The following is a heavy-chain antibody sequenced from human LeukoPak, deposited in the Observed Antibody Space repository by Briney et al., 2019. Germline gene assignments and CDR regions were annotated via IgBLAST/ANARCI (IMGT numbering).Heavy chain of an antibody. Sequence: GRSLRLSCAASGFTFSSYGMHWVRQAPGKGLEWVSVIYSGGSTYYADSVKGRFTISRDNSKNTLYLQMNSLRAEDTAVYYCARIFWGAVSGGDYMDVWGKGTTVTVSS. CDR2: IYSGGST. J-gene: IGHJ6*03. CDR1: GFTFSSYG. D-gene: IGHD3-16*01. V-gene: IGHV3-66*01. CDR3: ARIFWGAVSGGDYMDV.